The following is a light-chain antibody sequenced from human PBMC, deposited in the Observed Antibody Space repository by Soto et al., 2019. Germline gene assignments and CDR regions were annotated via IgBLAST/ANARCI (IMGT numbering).Light chain of an antibody. CDR1: QSVSSN. CDR2: GAS. J-gene: IGKJ1*01. CDR3: QQYNNRPPL. V-gene: IGKV3-15*01. Sequence: EIVMTQSPATLSVSPGERASLSCRASQSVSSNLAWYQQKPGQPPRLLIHGASTRATGIPARFSGSGSGTAFTLTISSLQSEDFAVYYCQQYNNRPPLFGQGTKVDIK.